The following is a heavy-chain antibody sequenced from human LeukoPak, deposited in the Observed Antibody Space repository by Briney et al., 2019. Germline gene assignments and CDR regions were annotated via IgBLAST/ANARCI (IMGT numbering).Heavy chain of an antibody. Sequence: GGSLRLSCAASGFTFSSYAMSWVRQAPGKGLEWVSAISGSGGSTYYADSVKGRFTISRDNSKNTLYLQMNSLRAEDTAVYYCAKAESHYDSSGYYSFDYWGQGTLVTVSS. J-gene: IGHJ4*02. CDR1: GFTFSSYA. D-gene: IGHD3-22*01. CDR2: ISGSGGST. V-gene: IGHV3-23*01. CDR3: AKAESHYDSSGYYSFDY.